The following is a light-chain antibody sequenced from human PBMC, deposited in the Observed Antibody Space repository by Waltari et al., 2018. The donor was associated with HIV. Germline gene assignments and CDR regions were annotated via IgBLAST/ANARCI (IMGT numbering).Light chain of an antibody. CDR2: EDT. CDR1: SSDIGAYNV. J-gene: IGLJ1*01. CDR3: CSYASSTTFEV. Sequence: QSALTPPASVSGSPGPSITISCTGTSSDIGAYNVFSWFQHNPGKAPKLMIYEDTKRPPGVSNRFSGSKSGNTASLTISGLQGEDEADYYCCSYASSTTFEVFGTGTKVTVL. V-gene: IGLV2-23*02.